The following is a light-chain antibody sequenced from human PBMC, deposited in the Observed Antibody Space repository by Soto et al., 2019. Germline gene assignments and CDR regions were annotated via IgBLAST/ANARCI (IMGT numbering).Light chain of an antibody. V-gene: IGLV1-44*01. CDR1: SSNIGSNT. J-gene: IGLJ1*01. Sequence: QAVVTQPPSASGTPGQRVTISCSGSSSNIGSNTVNWYQQLPGMAPTLLIYSNNQRPSGVPDRFSGSKSGTSASLAVNGLQSEDEADYYCSSYTSSSTLYVFGTGTKVTVL. CDR3: SSYTSSSTLYV. CDR2: SNN.